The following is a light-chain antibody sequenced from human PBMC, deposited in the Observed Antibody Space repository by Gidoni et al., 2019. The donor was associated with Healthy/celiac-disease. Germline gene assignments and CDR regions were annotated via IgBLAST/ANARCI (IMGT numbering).Light chain of an antibody. J-gene: IGKJ2*01. V-gene: IGKV3-20*01. CDR3: QPYGSSPVT. CDR1: QSVSSSY. CDR2: GAS. Sequence: VLTQYPGTLSLSTGGRASISSRASQSVSSSYLAWYQQKPGQAPRLLIYGASSRATGIPVMFSGSGSGPDFPLTISRLEPEAFAVYYCQPYGSSPVTFGQGTKLEIK.